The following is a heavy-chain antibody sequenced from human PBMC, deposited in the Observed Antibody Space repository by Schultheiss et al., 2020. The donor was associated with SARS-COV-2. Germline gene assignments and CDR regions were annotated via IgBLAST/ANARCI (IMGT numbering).Heavy chain of an antibody. CDR1: GFTVSSNY. J-gene: IGHJ6*03. D-gene: IGHD3-10*01. Sequence: GGSLRLSCAASGFTVSSNYMSWVRQAPGKGLEWVSVIYSGGSTYYADSVKGRFTISRDNSKNTLYLQMNSLRAEDTAVYYCARDSEGSGSYSGYYYYYYMDVWGKGTTVTVSS. V-gene: IGHV3-66*01. CDR3: ARDSEGSGSYSGYYYYYYMDV. CDR2: IYSGGST.